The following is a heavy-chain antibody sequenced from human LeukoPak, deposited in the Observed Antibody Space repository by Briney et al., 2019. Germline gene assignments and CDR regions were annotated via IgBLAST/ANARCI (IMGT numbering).Heavy chain of an antibody. CDR3: AKDLYVDVRWGSAFDI. D-gene: IGHD2-21*01. CDR2: ISGSAHKI. V-gene: IGHV3-23*01. Sequence: GGSLRLSCVASGITFSNYAVSWVRQAPEKGLDWVSVISGSAHKIRYADSVTGRFTISRDNSKNTLYLQMNSLRAEDAAVYYCAKDLYVDVRWGSAFDIWGQGTVVTVSS. J-gene: IGHJ3*02. CDR1: GITFSNYA.